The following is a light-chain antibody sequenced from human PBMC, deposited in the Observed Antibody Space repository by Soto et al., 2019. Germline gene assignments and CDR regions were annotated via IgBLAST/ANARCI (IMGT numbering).Light chain of an antibody. CDR3: QHDVTSPWT. V-gene: IGKV3-20*01. J-gene: IGKJ1*01. CDR1: QSVSGSY. CDR2: GAS. Sequence: EIVLTQSPGTLSLSPGERATLSCRASQSVSGSYLAWYQQKPGQAPRLLIYGASSRATGIPDRFSGSGSGTAFTLTFSRLEPEDFAVYYGQHDVTSPWTLGQGTKVEIK.